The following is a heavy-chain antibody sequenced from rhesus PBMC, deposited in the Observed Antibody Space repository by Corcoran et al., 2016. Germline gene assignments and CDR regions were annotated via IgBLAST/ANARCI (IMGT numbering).Heavy chain of an antibody. CDR2: TYYMSKWYN. V-gene: IGHV6-1*01. J-gene: IGHJ4*01. Sequence: QVQLQESGPGLVKPSQTLSLTCAISGDRVSSNSATWNWIRQSPSRGIEWLGRTYYMSKWYNYYAQSVQNRISINPDPSKNQFSLQLNSVTPEDMAVYYCAREANTFDYWGQGVLVTVSS. D-gene: IGHD1-38*01. CDR1: GDRVSSNSAT. CDR3: AREANTFDY.